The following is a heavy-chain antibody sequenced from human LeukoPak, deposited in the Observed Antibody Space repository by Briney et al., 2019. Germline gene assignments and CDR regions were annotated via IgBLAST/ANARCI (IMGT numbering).Heavy chain of an antibody. CDR3: ARRSTGVYYFDY. Sequence: GGSLRLSCAASGFTFSSYWMHWVRQAPGKGLVWVSRINSDGSSTSYADSVKGRFTISRDNAKNSLYLQMNSLRAEDTAVYYCARRSTGVYYFDYWGQGTLVTVSS. CDR1: GFTFSSYW. CDR2: INSDGSST. V-gene: IGHV3-74*01. D-gene: IGHD4-17*01. J-gene: IGHJ4*02.